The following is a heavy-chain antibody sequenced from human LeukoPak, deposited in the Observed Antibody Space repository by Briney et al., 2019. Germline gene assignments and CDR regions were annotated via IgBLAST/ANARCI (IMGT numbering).Heavy chain of an antibody. CDR2: IYYSGST. CDR1: GGSISSGDYY. J-gene: IGHJ4*02. V-gene: IGHV4-30-4*01. Sequence: SQTLSLTCTVSGGSISSGDYYWSWIRQPPGKGLEWIGYIYYSGSTYYNPSLKSRVTISVDTSKNQFSLKLSSVTAADTAVYYCASIESTVTNFDYWGQGTLVTVSS. D-gene: IGHD4-17*01. CDR3: ASIESTVTNFDY.